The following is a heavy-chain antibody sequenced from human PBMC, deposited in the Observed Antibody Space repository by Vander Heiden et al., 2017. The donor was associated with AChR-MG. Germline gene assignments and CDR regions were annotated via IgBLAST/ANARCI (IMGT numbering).Heavy chain of an antibody. Sequence: QITLKESGPTLVKPAQTLTLTCTFSGFSLTTGGVGVGWIRQPPGMGLGWLALIYWDDQERYKPSLQSRLTITKDTSKNQVVLTLTNVDPVDAGTYYCARRPFASAGSGQMFDYWGQGALVTVSS. J-gene: IGHJ4*02. CDR2: IYWDDQE. V-gene: IGHV2-5*02. CDR3: ARRPFASAGSGQMFDY. CDR1: GFSLTTGGVG. D-gene: IGHD3-10*01.